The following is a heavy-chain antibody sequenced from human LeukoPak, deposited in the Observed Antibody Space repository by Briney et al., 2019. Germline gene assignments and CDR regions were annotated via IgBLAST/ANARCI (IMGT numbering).Heavy chain of an antibody. Sequence: ASVKVSCKASGYTFTNYGISLVRQAPGQGLEWMGWISAYNGNTNHAQKFQGRVTMTTDTSTSTAYMELRSLRSDDTAVYYCARELASNIRSFDMWGQGTMVTVSS. V-gene: IGHV1-18*01. D-gene: IGHD2/OR15-2a*01. J-gene: IGHJ3*02. CDR3: ARELASNIRSFDM. CDR1: GYTFTNYG. CDR2: ISAYNGNT.